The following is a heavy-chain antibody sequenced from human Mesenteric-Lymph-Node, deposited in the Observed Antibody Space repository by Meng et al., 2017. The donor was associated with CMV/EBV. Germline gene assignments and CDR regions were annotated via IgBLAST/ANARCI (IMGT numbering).Heavy chain of an antibody. V-gene: IGHV3-30-3*01. D-gene: IGHD4-11*01. CDR1: GFTFSLYP. CDR3: ARPKGLQNYYYYGMDV. J-gene: IGHJ6*02. CDR2: ISYDGTNE. Sequence: SCAASGFTFSLYPMHWVRQAPGKGLEWVALISYDGTNEFYTDSVKGRFTISRDNSRNTLYLQMNSLRPDDTAVYFCARPKGLQNYYYYGMDVWGQGTTVTVSS.